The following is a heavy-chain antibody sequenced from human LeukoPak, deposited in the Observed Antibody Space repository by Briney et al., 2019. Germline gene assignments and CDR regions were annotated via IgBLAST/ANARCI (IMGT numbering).Heavy chain of an antibody. CDR1: GFTFSSYS. CDR2: ISSSSSYI. Sequence: GGSLRLSCAASGFTFSSYSMNWVRQAPGKGLEWVSSISSSSSYIYYADSVKGRFTISRDNAKNSLYLQMNSRRAEDTAVYYCARDRHPSGYAGASDYWGQGTLVTVSS. D-gene: IGHD5-12*01. CDR3: ARDRHPSGYAGASDY. V-gene: IGHV3-21*01. J-gene: IGHJ4*02.